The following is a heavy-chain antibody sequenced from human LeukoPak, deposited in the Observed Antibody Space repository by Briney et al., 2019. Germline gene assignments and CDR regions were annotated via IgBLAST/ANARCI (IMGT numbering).Heavy chain of an antibody. CDR2: INWNNNSI. V-gene: IGHV3-9*01. Sequence: GGSLRLSCAASGFTFDDYAMHWVRQAPGKGLEWVSGINWNNNSIGYADSVKGRFTISRDNAKNSLYLQMNSLRAEDTALYYCAKGVRITMVRGAFDIWGQGTMVTVSS. J-gene: IGHJ3*02. CDR1: GFTFDDYA. D-gene: IGHD3-10*01. CDR3: AKGVRITMVRGAFDI.